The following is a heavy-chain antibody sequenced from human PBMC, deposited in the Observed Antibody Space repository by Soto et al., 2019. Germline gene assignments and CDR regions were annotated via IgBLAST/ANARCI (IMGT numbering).Heavy chain of an antibody. CDR3: AKQASYWHGGGGWFDP. V-gene: IGHV3-13*01. J-gene: IGHJ5*02. Sequence: EVQLVESGGGLVQPGGSLRLSCAASGFTFSAYDMHWVRQPTGKGLEWVSAIGTLHDTYYPDSVKGRLTISRENAKNSLYLQMDGLTTGDTAVYYCAKQASYWHGGGGWFDPWGQGTLVTVSS. CDR2: IGTLHDT. D-gene: IGHD2-8*02. CDR1: GFTFSAYD.